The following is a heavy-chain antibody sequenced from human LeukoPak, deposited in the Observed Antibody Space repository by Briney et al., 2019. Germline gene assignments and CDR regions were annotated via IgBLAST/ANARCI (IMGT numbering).Heavy chain of an antibody. Sequence: ASVKVSCKGSGYSFTSYWIGWVRQMPGKGLEWMGIIYPGDSDTRYSPSFKGQVTISADKSISTAYLQWSSLKASDTAMYYCARQDYYDSSGYGDFVYWGQGTLVTVSS. CDR3: ARQDYYDSSGYGDFVY. CDR2: IYPGDSDT. J-gene: IGHJ4*02. CDR1: GYSFTSYW. V-gene: IGHV5-51*01. D-gene: IGHD3-22*01.